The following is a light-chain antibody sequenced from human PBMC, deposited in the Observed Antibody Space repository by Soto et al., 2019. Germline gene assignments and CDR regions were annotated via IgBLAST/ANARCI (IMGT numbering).Light chain of an antibody. V-gene: IGKV1-17*03. CDR1: QGISNY. CDR2: GAS. Sequence: DIQMTQSPPAMSASVGDRVTITCRASQGISNYLAWFQQKPGKVPKRLIYGASSLQSGVPSRFRGTGSGTEFTLTISSLKPEDFATYYCLQHNSYPPTVGQGTRLEI. CDR3: LQHNSYPPT. J-gene: IGKJ5*01.